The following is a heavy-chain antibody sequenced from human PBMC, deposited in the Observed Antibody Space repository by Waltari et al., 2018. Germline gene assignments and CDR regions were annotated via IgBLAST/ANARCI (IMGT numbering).Heavy chain of an antibody. Sequence: QEQLVESGGGVVQPGRSLSLSCAASGFSFSNYVLHWVRQAPGKGLECVAVMAIDGSNFKQYADSVKGRVTIARDNSKYKLYLQMNSLRDEDTAVYYCAREGDSSGFAGAFDVWGQGTMVTVSS. CDR1: GFSFSNYV. D-gene: IGHD3-22*01. CDR2: MAIDGSNFK. J-gene: IGHJ3*01. V-gene: IGHV3-30-3*01. CDR3: AREGDSSGFAGAFDV.